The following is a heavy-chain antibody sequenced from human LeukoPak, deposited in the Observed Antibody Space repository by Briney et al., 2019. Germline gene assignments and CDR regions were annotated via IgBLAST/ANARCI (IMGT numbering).Heavy chain of an antibody. CDR2: INPNSGGT. D-gene: IGHD3-9*01. CDR3: ARDWYDIRQYYYYYYMDV. V-gene: IGHV1-2*02. CDR1: GYTFTGYY. Sequence: GASVKVSCKASGYTFTGYYMHWVRQAPGQGLEWMGWINPNSGGTNYAQKFQGRVTMTRDTSISTAYMELSRLRSDDTAVYYCARDWYDIRQYYYYYYMDVWGKGTTVTISS. J-gene: IGHJ6*03.